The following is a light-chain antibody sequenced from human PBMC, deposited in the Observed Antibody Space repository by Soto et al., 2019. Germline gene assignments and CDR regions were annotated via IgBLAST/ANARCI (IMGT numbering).Light chain of an antibody. V-gene: IGKV2-28*01. CDR2: LGS. CDR3: MQALHTPRT. Sequence: DIVMTQSPLSLPVTPGEPAFISCRSSQSLMNSNGYNYLDWYLQKPGQSPQLLIYLGSNRASGVPDRFSGSGSGTDFTLKISRVEADDVGLYYCMQALHTPRTFGGGTKVEIK. CDR1: QSLMNSNGYNY. J-gene: IGKJ4*01.